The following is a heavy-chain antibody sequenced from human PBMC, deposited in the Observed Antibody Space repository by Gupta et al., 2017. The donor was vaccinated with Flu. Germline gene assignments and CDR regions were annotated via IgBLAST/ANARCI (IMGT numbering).Heavy chain of an antibody. V-gene: IGHV6-1*01. CDR3: ARDRGWTLDY. CDR2: TYYRSKWYN. D-gene: IGHD3-10*01. Sequence: NSAAWIWIRQSPSVGLEWLGRTYYRSKWYNDSAVSVKSRITINPDTSKNQFSLQLNSVTPEDTAVYYCARDRGWTLDYWGQGTLVTVSS. CDR1: NSAA. J-gene: IGHJ4*02.